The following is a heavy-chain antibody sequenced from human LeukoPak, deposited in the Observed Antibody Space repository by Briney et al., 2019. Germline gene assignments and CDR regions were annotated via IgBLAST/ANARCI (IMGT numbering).Heavy chain of an antibody. CDR2: IYYSGST. V-gene: IGHV4-39*01. Sequence: PSETLSLTCTVSGGSISSSSYYWGWIRQPPGKGLEGIGSIYYSGSTYYNPSLKSRVTISVDTSKNQFSLKLSSVTAADTAVYYCARRVWFGELFYDYWGQGTLVTVSS. CDR1: GGSISSSSYY. J-gene: IGHJ4*02. CDR3: ARRVWFGELFYDY. D-gene: IGHD3-10*01.